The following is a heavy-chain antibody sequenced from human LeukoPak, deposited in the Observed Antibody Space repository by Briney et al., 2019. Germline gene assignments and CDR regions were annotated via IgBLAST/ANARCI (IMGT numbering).Heavy chain of an antibody. CDR2: IYTSGST. Sequence: SETLSLTCTVSGGSISSYYWSWIRQPPGKGLEWIGYIYTSGSTNYNPSLKSRVTISVDTSKNQFSLKLSSVTAADTAVYYCARSSFGYDFWSGQAFDYWGQGTLVNVSS. CDR3: ARSSFGYDFWSGQAFDY. CDR1: GGSISSYY. D-gene: IGHD3-3*01. V-gene: IGHV4-4*09. J-gene: IGHJ4*02.